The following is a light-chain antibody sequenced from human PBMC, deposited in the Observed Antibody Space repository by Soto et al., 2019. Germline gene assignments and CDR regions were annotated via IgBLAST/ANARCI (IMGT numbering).Light chain of an antibody. CDR2: GES. Sequence: EIVLTQSPGTLSLSPGERATLSCRSSQSGRSRLAWYTETPGQDPRLLISGESSRDTGIPDRFSGSGYGTGFTLPISRLAHEDFALYYCQRYVTSAITFGPGTRLEIK. V-gene: IGKV3-20*01. CDR1: QSGRSR. J-gene: IGKJ5*01. CDR3: QRYVTSAIT.